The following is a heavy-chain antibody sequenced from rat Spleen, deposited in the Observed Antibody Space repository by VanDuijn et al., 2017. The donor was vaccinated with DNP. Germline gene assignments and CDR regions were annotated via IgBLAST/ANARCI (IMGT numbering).Heavy chain of an antibody. Sequence: EVQLVESGGGLVQPGRSLKLSCAASGFTFSNYYMAWVRQAPTKGLEWVAAISTGGGNTYYRDSVKGRFTISRDNAKSTLYLQVDSLRSEDTATYYCARHEGLYSGFPDYFDYWGQGVMVTVSS. D-gene: IGHD4-4*01. CDR2: ISTGGGNT. CDR3: ARHEGLYSGFPDYFDY. CDR1: GFTFSNYY. J-gene: IGHJ2*01. V-gene: IGHV5-25*01.